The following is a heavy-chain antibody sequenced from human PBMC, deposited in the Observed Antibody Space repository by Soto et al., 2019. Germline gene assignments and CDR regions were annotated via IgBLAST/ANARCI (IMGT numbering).Heavy chain of an antibody. Sequence: PSETLSLTCTVSGGSINTFYWSWVRQPAGKGLEWIGRIFSSGSTSFNPSLESRVAMSVDTSKNHFSLNLSSVTAADMAVYYCAREGPYSAYNFAHGIQLWSFDFWGQGALATVSS. D-gene: IGHD5-12*01. V-gene: IGHV4-4*07. CDR1: GGSINTFY. CDR3: AREGPYSAYNFAHGIQLWSFDF. J-gene: IGHJ4*02. CDR2: IFSSGST.